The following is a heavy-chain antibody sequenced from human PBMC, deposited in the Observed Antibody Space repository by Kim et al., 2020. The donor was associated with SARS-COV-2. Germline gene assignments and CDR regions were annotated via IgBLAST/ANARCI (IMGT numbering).Heavy chain of an antibody. Sequence: SETLSLTCAVYGGSFSGYYWSWIRQPPGKGLEWIGEINHSGSTNYNPSLKSRVTISVDTSKNQFSLKLSSVTAADTAVYYCAGRDHVLLWFGGSYGMDVWGQGTTVTVSS. CDR3: AGRDHVLLWFGGSYGMDV. J-gene: IGHJ6*02. D-gene: IGHD3-10*01. CDR2: INHSGST. CDR1: GGSFSGYY. V-gene: IGHV4-34*01.